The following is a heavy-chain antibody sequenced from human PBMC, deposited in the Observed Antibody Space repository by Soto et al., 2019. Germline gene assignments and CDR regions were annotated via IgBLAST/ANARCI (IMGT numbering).Heavy chain of an antibody. Sequence: QVQLVQSGAEEKKPGASVTVSCKASGYTFTYYTVHWVRQAPGQRLAWMGWINAGDGNTKYSPNFQGRVTITKDTSASTVYMELSSLRSEDTAVYFCTRDYYDSSGYYPKFDYWGQGTLVTVSS. V-gene: IGHV1-3*05. CDR3: TRDYYDSSGYYPKFDY. CDR2: INAGDGNT. D-gene: IGHD3-22*01. J-gene: IGHJ4*02. CDR1: GYTFTYYT.